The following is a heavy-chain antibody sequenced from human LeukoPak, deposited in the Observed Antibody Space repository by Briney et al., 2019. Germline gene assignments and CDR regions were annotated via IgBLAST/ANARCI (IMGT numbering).Heavy chain of an antibody. D-gene: IGHD3-22*01. V-gene: IGHV6-1*01. Sequence: SQTLSLTCAISGDRVSRNSAAWTWIRQSPSRGLEWLGRTYYKSKWYNDYAVSVKSRITINPDTSKNQFSLQLNSVTPEDTALYYCAREGPSDYDSFDYWGQGTLVTVSS. J-gene: IGHJ4*02. CDR3: AREGPSDYDSFDY. CDR2: TYYKSKWYN. CDR1: GDRVSRNSAA.